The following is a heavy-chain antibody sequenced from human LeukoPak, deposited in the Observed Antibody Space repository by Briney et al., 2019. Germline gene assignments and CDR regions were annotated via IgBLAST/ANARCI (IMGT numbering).Heavy chain of an antibody. J-gene: IGHJ4*02. D-gene: IGHD3-9*01. Sequence: AGGSLRLSCAASGFTFDDYGMSWVRQAPGKGLEWVSGINWNGGSTGYADSVKGRFTISRDNAKNSLYLQMNSLRAEDTALYYCARGDILTGYDYYFDYWGQGTLVTVSS. CDR3: ARGDILTGYDYYFDY. V-gene: IGHV3-20*04. CDR1: GFTFDDYG. CDR2: INWNGGST.